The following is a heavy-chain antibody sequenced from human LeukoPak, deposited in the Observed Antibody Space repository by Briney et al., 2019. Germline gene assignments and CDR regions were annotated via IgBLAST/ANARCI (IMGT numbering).Heavy chain of an antibody. J-gene: IGHJ4*02. CDR2: INTNTGNP. D-gene: IGHD3-3*01. Sequence: GASVKVSCEASGYTFTSYAMNWVRQAPGQGLEWMGWINTNTGNPTYAQGFTGRFVFSLDASVSTAYLQISSLKAEDTAVYYCARDLVLRFLGHFGYWGQGTLVTVSS. V-gene: IGHV7-4-1*02. CDR1: GYTFTSYA. CDR3: ARDLVLRFLGHFGY.